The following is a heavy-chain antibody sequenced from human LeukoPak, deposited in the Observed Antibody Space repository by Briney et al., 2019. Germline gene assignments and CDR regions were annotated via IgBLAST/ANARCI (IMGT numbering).Heavy chain of an antibody. CDR3: AKGGSSWSAYFHH. CDR1: GFIYNNYA. J-gene: IGHJ1*01. CDR2: ISGSGGST. D-gene: IGHD6-13*01. V-gene: IGHV3-23*01. Sequence: PGGSLRLSCAASGFIYNNYAMSWVRQAPGKGLEWVSVISGSGGSTYYADSVKGRFTISRDNSKNTFYLHMNSLRADDTAVYYCAKGGSSWSAYFHHWGQGTLVTVSS.